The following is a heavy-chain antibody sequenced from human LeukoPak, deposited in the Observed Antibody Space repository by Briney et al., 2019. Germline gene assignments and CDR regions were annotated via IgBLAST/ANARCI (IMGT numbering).Heavy chain of an antibody. CDR3: ARGRYCSSTSCYVVDY. V-gene: IGHV1-2*02. CDR2: INCNSGGA. Sequence: GASVKVSCKASGYTFTGYYLHWVRQAPGQGPEWMGWINCNSGGAKSAQKFQGRVTMTRDTSISTAYMELSRLRSDDTAVYYCARGRYCSSTSCYVVDYWGQGTLVTVSS. D-gene: IGHD2-2*01. CDR1: GYTFTGYY. J-gene: IGHJ4*02.